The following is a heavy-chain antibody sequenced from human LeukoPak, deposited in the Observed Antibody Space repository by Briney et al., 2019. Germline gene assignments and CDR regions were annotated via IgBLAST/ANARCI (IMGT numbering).Heavy chain of an antibody. V-gene: IGHV3-48*01. CDR1: GFTFSSYS. J-gene: IGHJ4*02. CDR3: ATRDYDFWSGYG. D-gene: IGHD3-3*01. CDR2: ISSSSITI. Sequence: GGSLRLSCAASGFTFSSYSMNWVRQAPGKGLQWVSYISSSSITIFYADSVKGRFTISRDNAKNSLYLQMNSLRAEDTAVYYCATRDYDFWSGYGWGQGTLVTVSS.